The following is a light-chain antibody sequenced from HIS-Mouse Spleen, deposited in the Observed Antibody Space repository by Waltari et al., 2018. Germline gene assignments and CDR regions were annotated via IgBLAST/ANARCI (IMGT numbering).Light chain of an antibody. J-gene: IGLJ2*01. CDR1: VLKKKY. CDR2: KDS. CDR3: YSAADNSGV. Sequence: SYELTQPSSVSVSPGQTARITCSGDVLKKKYARWFQQKPGQAPVLVIYKDSERPSGIPERFSGSSSGTTVTLTISGAQVEDEADYYCYSAADNSGVFGGGTKLTVL. V-gene: IGLV3-27*01.